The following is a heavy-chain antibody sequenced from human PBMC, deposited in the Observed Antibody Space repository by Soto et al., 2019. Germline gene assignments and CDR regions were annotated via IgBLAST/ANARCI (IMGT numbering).Heavy chain of an antibody. J-gene: IGHJ4*02. CDR1: GFTFSSYG. D-gene: IGHD5-18*01. Sequence: QVQLVEAGGGVVHPGRSLRLSCAASGFTFSSYGMHWVRQAPGKGLEWVAVIWYDGSNKYYADSVKGRFTISRDNSKNTLYLQMNSLRAEDTAVYYCARDLSRGYSYGSDYWGQGSLVTVSS. CDR2: IWYDGSNK. CDR3: ARDLSRGYSYGSDY. V-gene: IGHV3-33*01.